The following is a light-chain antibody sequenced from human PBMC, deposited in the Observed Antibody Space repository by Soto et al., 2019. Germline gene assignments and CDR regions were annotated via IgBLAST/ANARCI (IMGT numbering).Light chain of an antibody. Sequence: QSALTQPPSASGSPGQSVTISCTGTSSDVGAYKYVSWYQQYPGKAPKLMIYKVTKRPSGVPDRFSGSKSVNTASLTVSGLQAEDEAYYYCTSYVGNDIWVFGGGTKLTVL. CDR1: SSDVGAYKY. CDR2: KVT. V-gene: IGLV2-8*01. CDR3: TSYVGNDIWV. J-gene: IGLJ3*02.